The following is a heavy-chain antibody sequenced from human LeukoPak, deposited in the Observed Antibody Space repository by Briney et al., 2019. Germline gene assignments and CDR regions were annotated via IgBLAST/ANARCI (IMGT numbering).Heavy chain of an antibody. CDR3: ARARSGSWDY. J-gene: IGHJ4*02. CDR2: ISYDGSNK. Sequence: GGSLRLSCAASGFTFSNYWMHWVRQAPGKGLEWVAVISYDGSNKYYADSVKGRFTISRDNSKNTLYLQMNSLRAEDTAVYYCARARSGSWDYWGQGTLVTVSS. V-gene: IGHV3-30*03. CDR1: GFTFSNYW. D-gene: IGHD1-26*01.